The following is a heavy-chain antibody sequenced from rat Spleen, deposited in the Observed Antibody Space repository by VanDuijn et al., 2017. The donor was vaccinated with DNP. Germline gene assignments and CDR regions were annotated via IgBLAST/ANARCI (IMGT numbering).Heavy chain of an antibody. Sequence: EVQLVESGGGPVQPGRSLKLSCTVSGFTFTDFYMAWVRQAPTKGLEWVATIGYDGFTTYYRDSVKGRFTISRDDVKSTLYLQMDSLRSEDTATYYCARQDPFDYWGQGVMVTVSS. J-gene: IGHJ2*01. CDR2: IGYDGFTT. CDR3: ARQDPFDY. V-gene: IGHV5-29*01. CDR1: GFTFTDFY.